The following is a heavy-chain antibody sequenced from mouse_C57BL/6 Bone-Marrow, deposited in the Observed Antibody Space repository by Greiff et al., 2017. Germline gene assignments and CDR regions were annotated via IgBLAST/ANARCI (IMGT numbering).Heavy chain of an antibody. CDR2: ISNLAYSI. V-gene: IGHV5-15*04. Sequence: EVKLVESGGGLVQPGGSLKLSCAASGFTFSDYGMAWVRQAPRKGPEWVAFISNLAYSIYYADTVTGRVTISRENAKNTLYLEMSSLRSEDTAMYYCARSIYYYGSSYYAMDYWGQGTSVTVSS. CDR1: GFTFSDYG. CDR3: ARSIYYYGSSYYAMDY. D-gene: IGHD1-1*01. J-gene: IGHJ4*01.